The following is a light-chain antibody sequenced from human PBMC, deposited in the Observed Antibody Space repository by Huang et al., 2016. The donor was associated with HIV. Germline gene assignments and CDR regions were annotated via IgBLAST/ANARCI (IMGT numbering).Light chain of an antibody. J-gene: IGKJ4*01. CDR2: GAS. Sequence: IQLTQSPSSLSASVGDRVTITCRASQDIRSYLAWYQQKPGKAPKLLIYGASTLQSEVPSRFSGSGSGTEYSLTISSLQPEDFATYYCQQLSTSLTFGGGTKVEMK. CDR1: QDIRSY. CDR3: QQLSTSLT. V-gene: IGKV1-9*01.